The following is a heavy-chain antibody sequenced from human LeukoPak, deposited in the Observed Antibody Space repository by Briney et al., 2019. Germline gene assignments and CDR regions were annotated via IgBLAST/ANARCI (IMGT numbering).Heavy chain of an antibody. Sequence: SETLSLTCTVSGGSISSYYWSWIRKPAGKGLEWIGRIYTSGSTNYNPSLKSRVTMSVDTSKNQFSLKLSSVTAADTAVYYCARDLGCSSTSCSNWFDPWGQGTLVTVSS. V-gene: IGHV4-4*07. J-gene: IGHJ5*02. CDR2: IYTSGST. D-gene: IGHD2-2*01. CDR3: ARDLGCSSTSCSNWFDP. CDR1: GGSISSYY.